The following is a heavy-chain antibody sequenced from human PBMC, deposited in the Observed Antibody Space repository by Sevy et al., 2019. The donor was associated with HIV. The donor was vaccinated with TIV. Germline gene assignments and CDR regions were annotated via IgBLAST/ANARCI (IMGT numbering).Heavy chain of an antibody. J-gene: IGHJ6*02. V-gene: IGHV3-48*02. CDR3: ARVGTLYYYDSSGGMDV. D-gene: IGHD3-22*01. CDR2: ISSSSSTI. Sequence: GGCLRLSCAASGFTFSSYSMNWVRQAPGKGLEWVSYISSSSSTIYYADSVKGRFTISRDNAKNSLYLQMNSLRDEDTAVYYCARVGTLYYYDSSGGMDVWGQGTTVTVSS. CDR1: GFTFSSYS.